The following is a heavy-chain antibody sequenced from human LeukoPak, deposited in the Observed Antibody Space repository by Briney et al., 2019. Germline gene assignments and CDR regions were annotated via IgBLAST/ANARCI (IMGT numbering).Heavy chain of an antibody. D-gene: IGHD3-10*01. J-gene: IGHJ6*04. CDR1: GFTLNGYW. V-gene: IGHV3-74*01. CDR2: INSDGSTT. CDR3: ARVRGDSMDV. Sequence: GGSLRLSCAAPGFTLNGYWMHWVRQAPGKGLVWVSRINSDGSTTSYADSVKGRFTISRDNAKNSLYLQMNSLRAEDTAVYYCARVRGDSMDVWGKGTTVTVSS.